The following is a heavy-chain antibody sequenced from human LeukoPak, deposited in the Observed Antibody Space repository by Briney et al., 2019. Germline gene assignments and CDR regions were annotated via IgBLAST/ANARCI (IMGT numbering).Heavy chain of an antibody. CDR2: ISRTGGNT. J-gene: IGHJ4*02. Sequence: GGSLRLSCAASGFTFSNFAMSWVRQAPGKGLEWVSAISRTGGNTFYTDSVTGRFTISRDNSKNTLYMQMNSLRAEDTAVYYCARGPPSLLIAAAGTGRGENFDYWGQGTLVTVSS. D-gene: IGHD6-13*01. CDR3: ARGPPSLLIAAAGTGRGENFDY. CDR1: GFTFSNFA. V-gene: IGHV3-23*01.